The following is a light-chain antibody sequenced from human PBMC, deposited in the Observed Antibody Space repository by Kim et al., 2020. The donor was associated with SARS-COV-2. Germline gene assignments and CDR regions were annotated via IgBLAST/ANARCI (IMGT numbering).Light chain of an antibody. V-gene: IGKV1-5*01. CDR1: QGISAW. CDR2: GGS. CDR3: QQYDGYSNT. J-gene: IGKJ2*01. Sequence: SASVGDRVPITCRGSQGISAWLAWYQQKPGKAPKLLIYGGSSLNSGVPSRFSGSGSGTEFTLTISSLQPDDFATYYCQQYDGYSNTFGQGTKLEI.